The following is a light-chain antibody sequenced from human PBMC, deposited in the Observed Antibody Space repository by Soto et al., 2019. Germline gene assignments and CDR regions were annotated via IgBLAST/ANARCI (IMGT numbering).Light chain of an antibody. V-gene: IGKV3-11*01. CDR2: DAS. CDR1: QSVSSY. Sequence: EIVLTQSPATLSLSPGERATLSCRASQSVSSYLAWYQQKPGQAPRLLIYDASNRATGIPARFSGSGSGTDFTLTISRLEPEDFAVYYCQHYGSSPTFGGGTKVEIK. CDR3: QHYGSSPT. J-gene: IGKJ4*01.